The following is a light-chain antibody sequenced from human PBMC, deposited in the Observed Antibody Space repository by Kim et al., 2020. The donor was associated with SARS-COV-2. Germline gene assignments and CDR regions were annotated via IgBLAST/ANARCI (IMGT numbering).Light chain of an antibody. Sequence: QSVLTQPPSVSAAPGQKVTISCSGSSSNIGNNYVSWYQQLPGTAPKLLIYDNYRRPSGIPDRFSGSKSGTSATLGITGLQTGDEADYYCGTWDSSLSVPVFGGGTQLTVL. CDR1: SSNIGNNY. V-gene: IGLV1-51*01. CDR2: DNY. J-gene: IGLJ3*02. CDR3: GTWDSSLSVPV.